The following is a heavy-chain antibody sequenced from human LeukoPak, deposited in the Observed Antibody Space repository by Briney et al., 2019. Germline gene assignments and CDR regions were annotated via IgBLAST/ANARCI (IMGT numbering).Heavy chain of an antibody. V-gene: IGHV3-74*01. CDR3: ARENLAAAADY. D-gene: IGHD6-25*01. CDR2: IRGDGSMT. J-gene: IGHJ4*02. Sequence: GGSLRLSCAASGFTFSAYWMHWVRQAPGKGLVWVSRIRGDGSMTNYADSVKGRFTISRDNAKNTLYLQMNSLRLEDTAVYYCARENLAAAADYWGQGTVVTVSS. CDR1: GFTFSAYW.